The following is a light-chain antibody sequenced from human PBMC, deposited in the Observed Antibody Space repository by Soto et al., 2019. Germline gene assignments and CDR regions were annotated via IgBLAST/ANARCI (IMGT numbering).Light chain of an antibody. Sequence: DIQMTQSPSTLSASVGDRVTTTSRASQSISSWLAWYQQKPGKAPKLLIYDASSLESGVPSRFSGSGSGTEFTLTISSLQPDDFATYYCQQYNSYSITFGQGTRLEIK. J-gene: IGKJ5*01. CDR3: QQYNSYSIT. V-gene: IGKV1-5*01. CDR2: DAS. CDR1: QSISSW.